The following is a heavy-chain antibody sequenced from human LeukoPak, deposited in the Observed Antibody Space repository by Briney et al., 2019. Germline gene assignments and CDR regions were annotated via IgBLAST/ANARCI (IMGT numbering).Heavy chain of an antibody. V-gene: IGHV3-21*04. CDR2: ISSSSNYI. Sequence: GGSLRLSCAASGFTFSSYGMNWVRQAPGKGLEWVSSISSSSNYIYYTDSVKGRFTISRDNSKNTLYLQMNSLRVEDTAVYYCAKAPRFGDHATEYYYYYMHVWGKGTTVTVSS. CDR1: GFTFSSYG. J-gene: IGHJ6*03. CDR3: AKAPRFGDHATEYYYYYMHV. D-gene: IGHD3-16*01.